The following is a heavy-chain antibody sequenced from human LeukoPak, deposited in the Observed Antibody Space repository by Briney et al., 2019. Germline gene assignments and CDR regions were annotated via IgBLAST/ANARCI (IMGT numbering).Heavy chain of an antibody. CDR1: GYTFTGYY. Sequence: ASVKVSCKASGYTFTGYYMHWVRQAPGQGLEWMGRINPNSGGTNYAQKFQGRVTMTRDTSISTAYMELSRLRSDDTAVYYCARGASEYYYYYYGMDVWGQGTTVTVSS. CDR2: INPNSGGT. J-gene: IGHJ6*02. CDR3: ARGASEYYYYYYGMDV. V-gene: IGHV1-2*06.